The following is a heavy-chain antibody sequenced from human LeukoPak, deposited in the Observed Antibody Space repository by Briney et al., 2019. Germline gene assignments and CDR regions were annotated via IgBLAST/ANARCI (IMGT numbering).Heavy chain of an antibody. V-gene: IGHV1-8*01. CDR2: MNPNSGNT. CDR1: GYTFTSYD. CDR3: ARGQYYDFWSGYSNYGMDV. Sequence: ASVTVSCKASGYTFTSYDINWVRQATGQGLEWMGWMNPNSGNTGYAQKFQGRVTMTRNTSISTAYMELSSLRSEDTAVYYCARGQYYDFWSGYSNYGMDVWGQGTTVTVSS. J-gene: IGHJ6*02. D-gene: IGHD3-3*01.